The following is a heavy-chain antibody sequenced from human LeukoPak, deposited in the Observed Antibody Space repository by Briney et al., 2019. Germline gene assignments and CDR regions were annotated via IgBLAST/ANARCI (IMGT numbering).Heavy chain of an antibody. CDR3: ARGDDYILFDY. J-gene: IGHJ4*02. V-gene: IGHV3-21*01. Sequence: MNWVRXXPGKGLEWFSSIRISSSYIYYADSVKGRFTISRDNAKNTLYLQMNSLRAEDTAVYYCARGDDYILFDYWGQGTLVTVSS. CDR2: IRISSSYI. D-gene: IGHD4-11*01.